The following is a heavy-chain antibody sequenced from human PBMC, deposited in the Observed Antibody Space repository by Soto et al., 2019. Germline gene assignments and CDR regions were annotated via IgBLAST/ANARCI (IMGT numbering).Heavy chain of an antibody. J-gene: IGHJ6*03. CDR3: ASLRGSSNYYYYYYMDV. CDR1: GGSFSGYY. Sequence: SETLSLTCAVYGGSFSGYYWSWIRQPPGKGLEWIGEINHSGSTNYNPSLKSRVTISVDTSKNQFSLKLSSVTAADTAVYYCASLRGSSNYYYYYYMDVWGKGTTVTVSS. V-gene: IGHV4-34*01. CDR2: INHSGST. D-gene: IGHD6-13*01.